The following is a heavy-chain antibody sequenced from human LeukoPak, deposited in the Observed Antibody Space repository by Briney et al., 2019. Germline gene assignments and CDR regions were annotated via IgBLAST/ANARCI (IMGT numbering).Heavy chain of an antibody. Sequence: SETLSLTCTVSGGSISTSHYYWGWIRQPPGRGLEWIGSIYYSGSTYYNPSLRTRVTISIDTSQNQFSLKLSSTTATDTAVYYCARRGGWIDYWGQGTLVTVSS. D-gene: IGHD5-12*01. CDR1: GGSISTSHYY. CDR2: IYYSGST. CDR3: ARRGGWIDY. V-gene: IGHV4-39*01. J-gene: IGHJ4*02.